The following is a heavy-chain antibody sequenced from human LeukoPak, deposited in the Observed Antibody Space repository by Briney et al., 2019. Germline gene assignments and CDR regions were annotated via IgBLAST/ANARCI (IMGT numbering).Heavy chain of an antibody. J-gene: IGHJ5*02. Sequence: ASVKVSCKASGYTFTSYYMHWVRQAPGQGLEWMGIINPSGGSTSYAQKFQGRVTITADKSTSTAYMELSSLRSEDTAVYYCACSTYYDFWSGYYFYPWGQGTLVTVSS. CDR1: GYTFTSYY. V-gene: IGHV1-46*01. CDR2: INPSGGST. CDR3: ACSTYYDFWSGYYFYP. D-gene: IGHD3-3*01.